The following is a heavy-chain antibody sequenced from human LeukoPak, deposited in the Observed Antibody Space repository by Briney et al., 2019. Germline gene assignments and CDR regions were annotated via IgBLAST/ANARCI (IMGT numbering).Heavy chain of an antibody. J-gene: IGHJ5*02. CDR3: ARRGRNYGDYLNWFDP. CDR1: DGSLINYY. V-gene: IGHV4-39*01. D-gene: IGHD4-17*01. CDR2: IYYSGST. Sequence: PSETLSLTCGVYDGSLINYYCHWIRQAPGKGLEWIGSIYYSGSTYYNPSLKSRVTISVDTSKNQFSLKLSSVTAADTAVYYCARRGRNYGDYLNWFDPWGQGTLVTVSS.